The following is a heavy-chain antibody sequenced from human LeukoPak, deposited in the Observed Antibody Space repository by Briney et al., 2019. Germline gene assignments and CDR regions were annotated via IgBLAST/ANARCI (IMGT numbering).Heavy chain of an antibody. Sequence: GSLRLYWAASGFTFSSYSMNWVRQAPGKGLEGVSSISSSSSYLYYADSVTGRFTISRDNAKTSLYLQMNSLRAEDTAVYYCAREMATIKGYFDLWGRGTLVTVSS. CDR1: GFTFSSYS. V-gene: IGHV3-21*01. CDR2: ISSSSSYL. CDR3: AREMATIKGYFDL. J-gene: IGHJ2*01. D-gene: IGHD5-24*01.